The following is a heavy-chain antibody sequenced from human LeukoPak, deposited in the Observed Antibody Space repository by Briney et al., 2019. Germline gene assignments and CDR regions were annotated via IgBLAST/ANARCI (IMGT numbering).Heavy chain of an antibody. CDR2: IIPIFGTA. CDR3: ARDWAELHRFDY. Sequence: GASVKVSCKASGGTFSSYAISWVRQAPGQGLEWMGGIIPIFGTANYAQKFQGRVTITADESTSTAYMELSSLRSEDTAVYYCARDWAELHRFDYWGQGTLVTVSS. V-gene: IGHV1-69*13. CDR1: GGTFSSYA. D-gene: IGHD1-26*01. J-gene: IGHJ4*02.